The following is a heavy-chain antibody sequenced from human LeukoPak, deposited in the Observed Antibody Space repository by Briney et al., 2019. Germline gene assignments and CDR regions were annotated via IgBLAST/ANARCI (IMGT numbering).Heavy chain of an antibody. CDR3: AKIRHDPGATFWNGPNDY. CDR1: GFTFSSYA. CDR2: ISGSGGST. V-gene: IGHV3-23*01. D-gene: IGHD3-3*01. Sequence: PGGSLRLSCAASGFTFSSYAMSWVRQAPGKGLEWVSAISGSGGSTYYADSVKGRFTISRDNSKNTLYLQMNSLRAEDSAVYYCAKIRHDPGATFWNGPNDYWGQGTLVTVSS. J-gene: IGHJ4*02.